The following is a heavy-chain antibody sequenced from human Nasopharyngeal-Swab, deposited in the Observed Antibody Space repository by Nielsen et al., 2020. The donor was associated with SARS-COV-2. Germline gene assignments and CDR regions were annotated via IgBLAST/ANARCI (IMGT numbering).Heavy chain of an antibody. CDR3: ARDCSGGSCRYGMDV. J-gene: IGHJ6*02. V-gene: IGHV3-23*01. D-gene: IGHD2-15*01. CDR2: IGAAGNT. CDR1: GFTFSSSA. Sequence: GGSLRLSCAASGFTFSSSAISWVRQAPGMGLEWVSTIGAAGNTLYADSVKGRFTISRDNARNSLYLQMNSLRAEDTAVYYCARDCSGGSCRYGMDVWGQGTTVTVSS.